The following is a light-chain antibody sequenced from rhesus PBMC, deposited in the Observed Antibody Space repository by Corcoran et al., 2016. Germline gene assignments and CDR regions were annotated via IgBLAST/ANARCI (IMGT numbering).Light chain of an antibody. CDR1: QGISRW. Sequence: DIQMTQSPSSLSASVVDTVTISLQASQGISRWSAWYQQKPVKSPKLLIFEASKLQSGVPSRFSGSGAGTDFTLPIIGLQPEGFATYYSLRYNRSPYSFGQGTKVEV. CDR2: EAS. V-gene: IGKV1-22*01. J-gene: IGKJ2*01. CDR3: LRYNRSPYS.